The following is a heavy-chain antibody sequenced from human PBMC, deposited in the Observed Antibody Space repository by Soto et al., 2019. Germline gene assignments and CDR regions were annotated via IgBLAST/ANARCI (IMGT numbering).Heavy chain of an antibody. D-gene: IGHD2-2*01. CDR2: ISAYNGNT. V-gene: IGHV1-18*01. Sequence: GASVKVSCKASGYTFTSYGISWVRQAPGQGLEWMGWISAYNGNTNYAQKLQGRVTMTEDTSTDTAYMELSSLRSEDTAVYYCATVSRYCSSTRCMGYYYYYMDVWGKGTTVTVSS. J-gene: IGHJ6*03. CDR1: GYTFTSYG. CDR3: ATVSRYCSSTRCMGYYYYYMDV.